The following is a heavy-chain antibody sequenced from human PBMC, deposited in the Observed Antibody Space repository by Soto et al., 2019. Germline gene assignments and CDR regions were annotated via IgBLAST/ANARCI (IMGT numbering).Heavy chain of an antibody. D-gene: IGHD5-18*01. Sequence: ASGKVSCKASGGTFSSYAISLVRQAPGQGREWMGGIIPSFGTANYAQKFKGRVTITADESTSTAYMELSSLRSEDTAVYYCARGRGSSYGYFRYYYYGMDVWGQGTTVTVSS. V-gene: IGHV1-69*13. J-gene: IGHJ6*02. CDR1: GGTFSSYA. CDR3: ARGRGSSYGYFRYYYYGMDV. CDR2: IIPSFGTA.